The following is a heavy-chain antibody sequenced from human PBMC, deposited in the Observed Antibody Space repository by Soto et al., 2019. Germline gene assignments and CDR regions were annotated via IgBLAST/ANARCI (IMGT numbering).Heavy chain of an antibody. J-gene: IGHJ6*02. Sequence: GESLKISCEVSGFTLSMYSMTWVRQAPGKGLEWVAKIPQEGSDGHYVDSVKGRFTISRDNAKNSVYLQMNSLRAEDTAVHYCARDQLILPAHDFFYGSDVWGQGAKVTVSS. D-gene: IGHD2-21*02. CDR2: IPQEGSDG. V-gene: IGHV3-7*03. CDR3: ARDQLILPAHDFFYGSDV. CDR1: GFTLSMYS.